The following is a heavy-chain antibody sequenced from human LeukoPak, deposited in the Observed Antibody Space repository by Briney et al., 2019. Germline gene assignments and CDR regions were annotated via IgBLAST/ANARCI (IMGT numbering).Heavy chain of an antibody. CDR3: ARDPVGLGVVPAATQYNWFDP. CDR1: GGTFSSYA. CDR2: IIPIFGTA. V-gene: IGHV1-69*13. D-gene: IGHD2-2*01. Sequence: SVKVSCKASGGTFSSYAISWVRQAPGQGLEWMGGIIPIFGTANHAQKFQGRVTITADESTSTAYMELSSLRSEDTAVYYCARDPVGLGVVPAATQYNWFDPWGQGTLVTVSS. J-gene: IGHJ5*02.